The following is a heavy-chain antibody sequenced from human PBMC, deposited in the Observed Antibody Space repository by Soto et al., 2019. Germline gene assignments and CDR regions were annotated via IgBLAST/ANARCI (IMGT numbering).Heavy chain of an antibody. CDR1: GYTFPTYG. CDR2: ITPYNGNT. CDR3: ARDRSYFTQYFDC. Sequence: ASVKVSCKASGYTFPTYGISWVRQAPGQGPEWMGWITPYNGNTNYAQNFQRRVTLNTDRSTSTAYMEQKRLKYDDTAVYYCARDRSYFTQYFDCWGQGTLVTISS. D-gene: IGHD2-15*01. V-gene: IGHV1-18*04. J-gene: IGHJ4*02.